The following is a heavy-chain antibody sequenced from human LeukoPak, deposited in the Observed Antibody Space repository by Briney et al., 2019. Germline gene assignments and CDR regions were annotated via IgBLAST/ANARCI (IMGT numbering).Heavy chain of an antibody. Sequence: SETLSLTCAVYGGSFSGYYWSWIRQPPGKGLEWIGEINHSGSTNYNPSLKSRVTILVDTSKNQFSLKLSSVTAADTAVYYCAREYSSSWYALDYWGQGTLVTVSS. CDR1: GGSFSGYY. CDR2: INHSGST. J-gene: IGHJ4*02. CDR3: AREYSSSWYALDY. V-gene: IGHV4-34*01. D-gene: IGHD6-13*01.